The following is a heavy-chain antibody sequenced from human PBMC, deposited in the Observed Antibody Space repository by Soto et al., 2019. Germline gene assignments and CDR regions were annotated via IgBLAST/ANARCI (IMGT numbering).Heavy chain of an antibody. CDR1: GGSFSGYY. CDR3: ARALGYTYGHLPIDY. CDR2: INHSGST. D-gene: IGHD5-18*01. Sequence: SETLSLTCAVYGGSFSGYYWSWVRQPPGKGLEWIGEINHSGSTNYNPSLKSRLTISVDTSKNQFSLNLSSVTAADTALYYCARALGYTYGHLPIDYWGQGTLVTVSS. J-gene: IGHJ4*02. V-gene: IGHV4-34*01.